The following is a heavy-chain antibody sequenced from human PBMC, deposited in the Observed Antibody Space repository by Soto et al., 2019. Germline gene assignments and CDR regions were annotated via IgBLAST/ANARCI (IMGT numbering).Heavy chain of an antibody. CDR2: ISGSGGST. CDR1: GFTFSSYA. D-gene: IGHD3-9*01. J-gene: IGHJ4*02. Sequence: GSLRLSCAASGFTFSSYAMSWVRQAPGKGLEWVSAISGSGGSTYYADSVKGRFTISRDNSRNTLYLQMNSLGAEDTAVYYCAKAYTGYSGPYYFDYWGQGTLVTVSS. V-gene: IGHV3-23*01. CDR3: AKAYTGYSGPYYFDY.